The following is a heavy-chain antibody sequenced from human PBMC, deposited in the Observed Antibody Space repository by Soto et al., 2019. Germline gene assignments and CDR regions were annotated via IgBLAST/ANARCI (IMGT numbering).Heavy chain of an antibody. D-gene: IGHD6-13*01. CDR2: INHSGST. J-gene: IGHJ6*02. CDR3: ARGRYSSSWYGDYYYYYGMDV. Sequence: SSEPLSLTCAVYGGSFSGYYWSWIRQPPGKGLEWIGEINHSGSTNYNPSLKSRVTISVDTSKNQFSLKLSSVTAADTAVYYCARGRYSSSWYGDYYYYYGMDVWGQGTTVTVSS. CDR1: GGSFSGYY. V-gene: IGHV4-34*01.